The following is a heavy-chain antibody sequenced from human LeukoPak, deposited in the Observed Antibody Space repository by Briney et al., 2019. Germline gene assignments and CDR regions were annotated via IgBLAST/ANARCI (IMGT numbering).Heavy chain of an antibody. D-gene: IGHD6-6*01. V-gene: IGHV3-30-3*01. CDR2: ISYDGSNK. Sequence: QPGRSLRLSCAASGFTFSSYAMHWVRQAPGEGLEWVAVISYDGSNKYYADSVKGRFTISRDNSKNTLYLQMNSLRAEDTAVYYCARGYSSSSKGVDYWGQGTLVTVSS. J-gene: IGHJ4*02. CDR3: ARGYSSSSKGVDY. CDR1: GFTFSSYA.